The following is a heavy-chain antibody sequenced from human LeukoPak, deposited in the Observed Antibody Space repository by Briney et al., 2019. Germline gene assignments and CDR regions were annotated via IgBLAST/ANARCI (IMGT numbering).Heavy chain of an antibody. D-gene: IGHD3-22*01. J-gene: IGHJ4*02. CDR2: FSGSGGST. CDR3: AKGYYYDPRVHFDY. V-gene: IGHV3-23*01. CDR1: GFTFSNYA. Sequence: PGGSLRLSCAASGFTFSNYAMSWVRQAPGKGLEWVSAFSGSGGSTYYADSVKGRFTISRDNSKNTLYLQMNSLRAEDTAVYYCAKGYYYDPRVHFDYWGQGTLVTVSS.